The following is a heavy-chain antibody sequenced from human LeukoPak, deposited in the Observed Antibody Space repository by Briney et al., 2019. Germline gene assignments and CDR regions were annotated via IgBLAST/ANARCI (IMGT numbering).Heavy chain of an antibody. CDR2: TSGSGGNT. J-gene: IGHJ4*02. D-gene: IGHD5-18*01. Sequence: GGSLRLSCAASGFTFSSFAMSWVRQASGKGLEWVSSTSGSGGNTYYAHSVKGRFTISRDNFKNTLFLQMNSLRAEDTATYYCAKQRASYGYVFDYWGQGTLVTASS. V-gene: IGHV3-23*01. CDR1: GFTFSSFA. CDR3: AKQRASYGYVFDY.